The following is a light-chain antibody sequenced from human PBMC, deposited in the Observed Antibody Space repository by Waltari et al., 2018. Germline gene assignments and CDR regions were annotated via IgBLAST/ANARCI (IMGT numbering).Light chain of an antibody. J-gene: IGLJ1*01. CDR2: GNT. CDR3: QSYDSNVGGSV. V-gene: IGLV1-40*01. CDR1: GPNVGAGYD. Sequence: QSVLTQPPSVSGAPGPRVIISCAGSGPNVGAGYDVQWYQQLPGSAPTLLINGNTNRPSGVPDRFSGSKSGASASLAITGLQAEDEADYYCQSYDSNVGGSVFGAGTKV.